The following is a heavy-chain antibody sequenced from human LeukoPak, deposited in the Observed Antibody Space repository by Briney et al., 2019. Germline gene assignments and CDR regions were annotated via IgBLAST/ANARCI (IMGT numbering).Heavy chain of an antibody. D-gene: IGHD5-24*01. CDR1: GFTFSSYG. J-gene: IGHJ6*02. CDR3: ARDGYNVVANLPGLGGMDV. CDR2: ISYDGSNK. Sequence: GGSLRLSCAASGFTFSSYGMHWVRQAPGKGLEWVAVISYDGSNKYYADSVKGRFTISRDNSKNTLYLQMNSLRAEDTAVYYCARDGYNVVANLPGLGGMDVWGQGTTVTVSS. V-gene: IGHV3-30*03.